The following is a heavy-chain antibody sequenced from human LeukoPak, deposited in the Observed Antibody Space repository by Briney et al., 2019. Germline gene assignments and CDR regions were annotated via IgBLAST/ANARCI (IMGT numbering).Heavy chain of an antibody. J-gene: IGHJ4*02. D-gene: IGHD1-20*01. Sequence: GGSLRLSCAASGFAFTNAWMNWVRQAPGKGLEWVGRIKSKADGETIDYAAPVKGRFTFSRDDSKNMLYLQMNSLKSEDTAVYYCSTLTSRGLSDSWGQGTLVTVSS. CDR3: STLTSRGLSDS. CDR2: IKSKADGETI. CDR1: GFAFTNAW. V-gene: IGHV3-15*07.